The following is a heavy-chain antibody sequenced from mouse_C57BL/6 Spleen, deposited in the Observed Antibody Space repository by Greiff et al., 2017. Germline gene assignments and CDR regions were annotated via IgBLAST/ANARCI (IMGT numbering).Heavy chain of an antibody. CDR2: IHPNSGST. V-gene: IGHV1-64*01. Sequence: QVQLQQPGAELVKPGASVKLSCKASGYTFTSYWMHWVKQRPGQGLEWIGMIHPNSGSTNYNEKFKSKATLTVDKSSSTAYMQLSSLTSEDSAVYYCARKGYSNFYAMDYWGQGTSVTVSS. D-gene: IGHD2-5*01. CDR3: ARKGYSNFYAMDY. CDR1: GYTFTSYW. J-gene: IGHJ4*01.